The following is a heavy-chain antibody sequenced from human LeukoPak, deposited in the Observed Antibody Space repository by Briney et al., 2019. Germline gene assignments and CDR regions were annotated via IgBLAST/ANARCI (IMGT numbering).Heavy chain of an antibody. J-gene: IGHJ4*02. D-gene: IGHD3-10*01. V-gene: IGHV3-23*01. CDR1: GFTFSSYG. CDR2: ISGSGGST. Sequence: GGSLRLSCAASGFTFSSYGMSWVRQAPGKGLEWVSAISGSGGSTYYADSVKGRFTISRDNSKNTLYLQMNSLRDEDTAVYYCARSGSGSNFLDYWGQGTLVTVSS. CDR3: ARSGSGSNFLDY.